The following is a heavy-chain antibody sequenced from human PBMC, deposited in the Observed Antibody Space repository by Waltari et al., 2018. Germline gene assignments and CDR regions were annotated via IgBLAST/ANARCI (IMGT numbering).Heavy chain of an antibody. CDR3: AKPGIAAAGINPYYFDY. CDR2: ISWNSCSI. J-gene: IGHJ4*02. D-gene: IGHD6-13*01. Sequence: EVQLVESGGGLVQPGRSLRLSGAASGFTFDDYAMHWVRQAQGRGLEWVSGISWNSCSIGYADSVKGRFTISRDNAKNSLYLQMNSLRAEDTALYYCAKPGIAAAGINPYYFDYWGQGTLVTVSS. V-gene: IGHV3-9*01. CDR1: GFTFDDYA.